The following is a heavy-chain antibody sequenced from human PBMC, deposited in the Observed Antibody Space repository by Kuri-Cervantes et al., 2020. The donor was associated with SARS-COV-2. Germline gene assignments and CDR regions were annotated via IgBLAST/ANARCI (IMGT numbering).Heavy chain of an antibody. V-gene: IGHV3-30*02. D-gene: IGHD4/OR15-4a*01. CDR1: GFTFSSYG. Sequence: GESLKISCAASGFTFSSYGMHWVRQAPGKGLEWVAFIWYDGSNKYYADSVEGRFTISRDNFKNTVYLQMNSLRAEDTAVYYCAKVHSGDNAYFDYWGQGTLVTVSS. CDR2: IWYDGSNK. CDR3: AKVHSGDNAYFDY. J-gene: IGHJ4*02.